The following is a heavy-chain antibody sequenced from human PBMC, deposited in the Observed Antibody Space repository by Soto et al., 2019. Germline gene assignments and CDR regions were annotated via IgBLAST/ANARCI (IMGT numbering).Heavy chain of an antibody. CDR2: ISAYNGNT. J-gene: IGHJ3*02. Sequence: QVQLVQSGAEVKKPGASVKVSCKASGYTFTSYGISWVRQAPGQGLEWMGWISAYNGNTNYAQKLQGRVTLTTDTPKSTAYMELRSLRSDHKAVYYCARDLTYYDFWSGYSEVHGAGFDAFDIGGNVRMVVVAS. CDR3: ARDLTYYDFWSGYSEVHGAGFDAFDI. V-gene: IGHV1-18*01. D-gene: IGHD3-3*01. CDR1: GYTFTSYG.